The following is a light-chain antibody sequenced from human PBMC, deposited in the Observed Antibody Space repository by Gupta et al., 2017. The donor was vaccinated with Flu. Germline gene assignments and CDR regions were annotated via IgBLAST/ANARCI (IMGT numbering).Light chain of an antibody. CDR1: QSINNY. Sequence: DIKMTQSPSSLSASVGDRVTITCRASQSINNYLSWYQQKPGKAPKLLIYAISTVHSGVPPRFSGSGSGTDFTLTISSLQPEDFATYYCQQSYNIPRSFGGGTKVETK. V-gene: IGKV1-39*01. CDR3: QQSYNIPRS. J-gene: IGKJ4*01. CDR2: AIS.